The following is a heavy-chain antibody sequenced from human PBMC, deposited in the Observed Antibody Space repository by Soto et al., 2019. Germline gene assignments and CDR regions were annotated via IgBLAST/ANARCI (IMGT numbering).Heavy chain of an antibody. D-gene: IGHD4-4*01. Sequence: GGSLRLSCAASGFTFSSYAMHWVGQSPGKGLEWVTVISSDGTSRFYADSVKGRFTISRDNSKNTLYLQMNSLRAEDTAMYYCAKVRVKDYYYYAMDVWGQGTTVTVS. CDR3: AKVRVKDYYYYAMDV. V-gene: IGHV3-30*04. J-gene: IGHJ6*02. CDR2: ISSDGTSR. CDR1: GFTFSSYA.